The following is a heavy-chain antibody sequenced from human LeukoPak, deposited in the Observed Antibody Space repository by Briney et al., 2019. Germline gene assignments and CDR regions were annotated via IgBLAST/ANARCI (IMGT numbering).Heavy chain of an antibody. D-gene: IGHD5-12*01. J-gene: IGHJ4*02. CDR3: AKDRAVATIAYYFDY. V-gene: IGHV3-30*02. CDR2: IRYDGSNK. Sequence: GGSLRLSCAASGFTFSSYGMHWVRQAPGKGLEWVAFIRYDGSNKYYADSVKGRFTISRDNSKNTLYLQMNSLRAEDTAVYYCAKDRAVATIAYYFDYRGQGTLVTVSS. CDR1: GFTFSSYG.